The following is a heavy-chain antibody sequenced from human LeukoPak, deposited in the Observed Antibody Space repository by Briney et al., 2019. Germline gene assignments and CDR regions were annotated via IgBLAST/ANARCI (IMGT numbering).Heavy chain of an antibody. CDR1: GYTFTSYY. Sequence: ASVKVSCKASGYTFTSYYMHWVRQAPGQGLEWMGIINPSGGSTSYAQEFQGRVTTTRDTSTSTVYMELSSLRSEDTAVYYCARDGRLRYFDWLIQGNWFDPWGQGTLVTVSS. CDR3: ARDGRLRYFDWLIQGNWFDP. CDR2: INPSGGST. J-gene: IGHJ5*02. V-gene: IGHV1-46*01. D-gene: IGHD3-9*01.